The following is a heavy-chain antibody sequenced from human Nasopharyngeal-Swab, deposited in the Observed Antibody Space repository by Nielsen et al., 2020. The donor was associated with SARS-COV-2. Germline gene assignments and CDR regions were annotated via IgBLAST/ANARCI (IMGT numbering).Heavy chain of an antibody. Sequence: SETLSLTCAVSGRSISGSDWWSWVRQPPGKGLEWIGETSPDGGTNYNPSLKGRVIVSVDRSKNLFSLSLKSVTAADTAVYYCASSSSEKRGHDSWGQGTLATVSS. CDR3: ASSSSEKRGHDS. CDR1: GRSISGSDW. D-gene: IGHD6-6*01. CDR2: TSPDGGT. J-gene: IGHJ4*02. V-gene: IGHV4-4*02.